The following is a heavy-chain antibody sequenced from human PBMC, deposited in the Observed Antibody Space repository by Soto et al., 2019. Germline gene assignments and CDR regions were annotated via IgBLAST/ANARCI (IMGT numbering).Heavy chain of an antibody. V-gene: IGHV3-73*02. Sequence: EVQLVESGGGLVQPGGSLKLSCAASGFTFSGSAMHWVRQASGKGLEWVGRIRSKANSYATAYAASVKGRFTISRDDSKNTAYLQMNSLKTEDTAVDYCTTIYSSSWHYFDYWGQGTLVTVSS. D-gene: IGHD6-13*01. J-gene: IGHJ4*02. CDR1: GFTFSGSA. CDR3: TTIYSSSWHYFDY. CDR2: IRSKANSYAT.